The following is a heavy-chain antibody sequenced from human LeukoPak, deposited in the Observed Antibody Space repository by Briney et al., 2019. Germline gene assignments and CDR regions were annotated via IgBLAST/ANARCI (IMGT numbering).Heavy chain of an antibody. V-gene: IGHV1-18*01. D-gene: IGHD6-13*01. Sequence: ASVKVSCKTSGYTFTNYGLGWVRQAPGQGLEWMGWISAYNGNTDYAQNLQGRVTLTTDTSTTTAYMELRSLGSDVTAVYYCARDQSLVAYSSTWFDYWGQGNLVTVSS. CDR2: ISAYNGNT. J-gene: IGHJ4*02. CDR3: ARDQSLVAYSSTWFDY. CDR1: GYTFTNYG.